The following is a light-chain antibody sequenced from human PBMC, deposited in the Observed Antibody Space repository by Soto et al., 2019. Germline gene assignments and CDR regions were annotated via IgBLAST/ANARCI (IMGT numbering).Light chain of an antibody. J-gene: IGKJ5*01. CDR3: QQYNNWIT. CDR2: GAS. Sequence: EVVLTQSPVTLSLSPGERATLSCRASQSFRGLLAWYQQKPGQAPRLLIYGASSRATGTPDRFSGSGSGTEFTLTISSLQSEDFAVYYCQQYNNWITFGQGTRLEIK. V-gene: IGKV3D-15*01. CDR1: QSFRGL.